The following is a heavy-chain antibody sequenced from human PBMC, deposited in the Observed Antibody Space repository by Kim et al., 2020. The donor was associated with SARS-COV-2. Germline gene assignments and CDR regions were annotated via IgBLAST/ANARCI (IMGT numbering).Heavy chain of an antibody. Sequence: SETLSLTCAVYGGSFSGYYWSWIRQPPGKGLEWIGEINHSGSTNYNPSLKSRVTISVDTSKNQFSLKLSSVTAADTAVYYCASPGVGYCSGGSCYPRAFDYWGQGTLVTVSS. V-gene: IGHV4-34*01. J-gene: IGHJ4*02. CDR1: GGSFSGYY. D-gene: IGHD2-15*01. CDR3: ASPGVGYCSGGSCYPRAFDY. CDR2: INHSGST.